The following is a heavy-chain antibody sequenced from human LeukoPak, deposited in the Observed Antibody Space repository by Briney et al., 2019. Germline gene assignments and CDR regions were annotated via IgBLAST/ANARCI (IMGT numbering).Heavy chain of an antibody. Sequence: GESLRLSCAASGFRFSSFWMSWVRQAPGKGLDWVANINQNGGVKHYVDSVKGRFTISRDNAKNSLYLQMTSLRADDTAVYYCATSDDAAGTSWGQGTLVTVSS. J-gene: IGHJ5*02. V-gene: IGHV3-7*01. CDR3: ATSDDAAGTS. CDR1: GFRFSSFW. D-gene: IGHD6-25*01. CDR2: INQNGGVK.